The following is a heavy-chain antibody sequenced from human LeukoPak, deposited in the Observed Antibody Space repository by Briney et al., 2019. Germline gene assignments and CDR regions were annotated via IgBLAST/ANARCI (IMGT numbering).Heavy chain of an antibody. V-gene: IGHV3-23*01. D-gene: IGHD3-22*01. J-gene: IGHJ6*02. Sequence: GGSLRLSCAASGFTFSSYAMSWVRQAPGKGLERVTAISGSGGSTYYAHSVKGRFTISRENSKNTLYLPMNSLRAEDPAVYYCAKGNYYDTKELYGMDVWGQGTTVTVSS. CDR1: GFTFSSYA. CDR3: AKGNYYDTKELYGMDV. CDR2: ISGSGGST.